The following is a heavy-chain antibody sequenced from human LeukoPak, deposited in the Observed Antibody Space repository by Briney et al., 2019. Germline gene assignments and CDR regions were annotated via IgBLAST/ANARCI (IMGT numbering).Heavy chain of an antibody. D-gene: IGHD6-19*01. J-gene: IGHJ6*03. CDR3: ARGQKSVGRVLAGTTIYNYYYYMDV. Sequence: GGSLRLSCAASGFTFSSYSMNWVRQAPGKGLEWVSYISSSSDTIYYADSVKGRFTISRGNAKNSLYLQVNSLRAEDTAVYYRARGQKSVGRVLAGTTIYNYYYYMDVWGKGTTVTVSS. V-gene: IGHV3-48*01. CDR2: ISSSSDTI. CDR1: GFTFSSYS.